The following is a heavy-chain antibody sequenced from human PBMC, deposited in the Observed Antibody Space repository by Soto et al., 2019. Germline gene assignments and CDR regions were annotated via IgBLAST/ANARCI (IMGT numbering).Heavy chain of an antibody. D-gene: IGHD4-17*01. CDR3: ARDEDGDYVRDNWFDP. J-gene: IGHJ5*02. V-gene: IGHV1-18*01. CDR1: GYTFTSYG. CDR2: ISAYNGNT. Sequence: QVQLVQSGAEVKKPGASVKVSCKASGYTFTSYGISWVRQAPGQGLEWMGWISAYNGNTNYAQKLQGRVTMTXXTXTXXAYMELRSLRSDDTAVYYCARDEDGDYVRDNWFDPWGQGTLVTVSS.